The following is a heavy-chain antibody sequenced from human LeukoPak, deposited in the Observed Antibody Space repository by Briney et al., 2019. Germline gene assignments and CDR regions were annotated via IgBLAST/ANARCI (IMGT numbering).Heavy chain of an antibody. CDR2: IYYSGST. Sequence: SETLSLTYTVSGGSISSSSYYWGWIRQPPGKGLEWIGSIYYSGSTYYNPSLKSRVTISVDTSKNQFSLKLSSVTAADTAVYYCARRAYSSSWLDYYYYGMDVWGQGTTVTVSS. J-gene: IGHJ6*02. V-gene: IGHV4-39*01. CDR3: ARRAYSSSWLDYYYYGMDV. CDR1: GGSISSSSYY. D-gene: IGHD6-13*01.